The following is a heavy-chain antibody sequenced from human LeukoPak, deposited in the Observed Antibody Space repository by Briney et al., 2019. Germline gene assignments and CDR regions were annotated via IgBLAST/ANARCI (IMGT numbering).Heavy chain of an antibody. CDR3: SRLGAMTGSGY. CDR2: IRSKANSYAT. CDR1: GFTFSSYA. J-gene: IGHJ4*02. V-gene: IGHV3-73*01. Sequence: GGSLRLSCAASGFTFSSYAMSWVRQASGKGLEWGGRIRSKANSYATEYAASVKGRFTISRDDSKNTAYLQMNSLKTEDAAVYYCSRLGAMTGSGYWGQGTLVTVSS. D-gene: IGHD4/OR15-4a*01.